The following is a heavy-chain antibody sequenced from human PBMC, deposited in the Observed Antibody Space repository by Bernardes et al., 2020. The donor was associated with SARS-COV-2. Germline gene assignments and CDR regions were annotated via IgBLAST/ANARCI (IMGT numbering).Heavy chain of an antibody. Sequence: GGSLRLSCAASGFTFSNYWMHWVRQAPGKGLVWVSRISSDGTSTTYADSVKGRYTISRDNAKNTLFLQMNSLSAEDAAVYYCASSSSWNWFDPWGQGTLVTVSS. J-gene: IGHJ5*02. CDR2: ISSDGTST. CDR3: ASSSSWNWFDP. D-gene: IGHD6-13*01. CDR1: GFTFSNYW. V-gene: IGHV3-74*03.